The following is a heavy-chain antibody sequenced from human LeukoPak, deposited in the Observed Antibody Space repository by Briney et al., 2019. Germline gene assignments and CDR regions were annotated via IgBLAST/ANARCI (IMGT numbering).Heavy chain of an antibody. D-gene: IGHD6-13*01. Sequence: GGSLRLSCAASGFTFSSYSMNWVRQAPGKGLEWVSYISSSSSTIYYADSVKGRFTISRDNAKNSLYLQMNSLRAEDTAVYYCARALSIAAAGTGWFDPWGQGTLVTVSS. CDR3: ARALSIAAAGTGWFDP. CDR1: GFTFSSYS. J-gene: IGHJ5*02. CDR2: ISSSSSTI. V-gene: IGHV3-48*01.